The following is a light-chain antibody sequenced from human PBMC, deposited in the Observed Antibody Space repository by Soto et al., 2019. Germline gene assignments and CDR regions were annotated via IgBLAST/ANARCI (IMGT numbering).Light chain of an antibody. CDR1: QSVSSSY. J-gene: IGKJ2*01. CDR3: QQYGSSPKYT. Sequence: EIVLTQSPGTLSLSPGERATLSCRASQSVSSSYLAWYQQKPGQAPRLLIYGASSRATGIPDRFSGSGSGTDFPHTISRLEPEDFAVYYCQQYGSSPKYTFGQGTKLEIK. CDR2: GAS. V-gene: IGKV3-20*01.